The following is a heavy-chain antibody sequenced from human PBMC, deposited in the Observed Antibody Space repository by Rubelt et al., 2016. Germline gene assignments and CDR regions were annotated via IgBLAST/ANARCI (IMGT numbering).Heavy chain of an antibody. CDR2: IKQDGSEK. D-gene: IGHD3-22*01. V-gene: IGHV3-7*03. Sequence: EVQLVESGGGLVQPGGSLRLSCAASGFTFSSFWMSWVRQAPGKGLEWVANIKQDGSEKYYVDSVKGRFTISRDNAKNTLFLQMNSLRAEDTAVYYCAKDNSNYYDSSARGFFDYWGQGTLVTVSS. CDR1: GFTFSSFW. CDR3: AKDNSNYYDSSARGFFDY. J-gene: IGHJ4*02.